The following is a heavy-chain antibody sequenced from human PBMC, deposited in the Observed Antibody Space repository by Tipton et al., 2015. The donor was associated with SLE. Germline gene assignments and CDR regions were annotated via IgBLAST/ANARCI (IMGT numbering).Heavy chain of an antibody. D-gene: IGHD3-16*02. CDR3: ARGRRLGELSLPGYYGMDG. J-gene: IGHJ6*02. CDR2: IYYSGST. Sequence: TLSLTCTVSGGSISSYYWSWIRQPPGKGLEWIGYIYYSGSTNYNPSLKSRVTISVDTSKNQFSLKLSSVTAADTAVYYCARGRRLGELSLPGYYGMDGWGQGTTVTVSS. CDR1: GGSISSYY. V-gene: IGHV4-59*08.